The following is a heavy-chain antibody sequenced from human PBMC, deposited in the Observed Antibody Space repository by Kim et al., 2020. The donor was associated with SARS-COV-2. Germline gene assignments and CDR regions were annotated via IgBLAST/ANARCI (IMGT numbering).Heavy chain of an antibody. CDR2: IIPIFGTA. D-gene: IGHD5-18*01. V-gene: IGHV1-69*13. J-gene: IGHJ6*02. CDR3: ARGDSYGYMEGYYYYGMDV. Sequence: SVKVSCKASGGTFSSYAISWVRQAPGQGLEWMGGIIPIFGTANYAQKFQGRVTITADESTSTAYMELSSLRSEDTAVYYCARGDSYGYMEGYYYYGMDVWGQGTTVTVSS. CDR1: GGTFSSYA.